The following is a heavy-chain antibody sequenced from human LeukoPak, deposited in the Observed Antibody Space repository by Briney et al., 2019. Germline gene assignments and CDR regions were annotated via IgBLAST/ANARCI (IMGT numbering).Heavy chain of an antibody. CDR3: MGNWFDP. J-gene: IGHJ5*02. Sequence: SQTLSLTCTVSGGSITSSGHSWGWIRQPPGKGLEWTGTIYYTGRTYYNPSLQSRITISVDTSRNQFSLKLSSYCAQSLGSNTWMGNWFDPWGQGTLVTVSS. V-gene: IGHV4-39*01. CDR1: GGSITSSGHS. D-gene: IGHD6-13*01. CDR2: IYYTGRT.